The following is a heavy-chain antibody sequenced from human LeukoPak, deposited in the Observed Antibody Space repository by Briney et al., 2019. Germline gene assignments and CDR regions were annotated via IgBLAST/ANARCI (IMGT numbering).Heavy chain of an antibody. D-gene: IGHD6-13*01. CDR3: ASSQQLAKTPFDY. J-gene: IGHJ4*02. CDR2: INHSGST. Sequence: SETLSLTCAVYGGSFSGYYWSWIRQPPGKGLEWIGEINHSGSTNYNPSLKSRVTISVDTSKNQFSLKLSSVTAADTAVYYCASSQQLAKTPFDYWGQGTLVTVSS. V-gene: IGHV4-34*01. CDR1: GGSFSGYY.